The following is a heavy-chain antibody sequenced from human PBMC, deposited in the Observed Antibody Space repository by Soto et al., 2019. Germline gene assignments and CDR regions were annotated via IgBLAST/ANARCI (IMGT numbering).Heavy chain of an antibody. CDR3: SKDPDIVVVPAADDAFDI. Sequence: GGSLRLSCAASGFTFSSYAMSWVRQAPGKGLEWVSAISGSGGSTYYADSVKGRFTISRDNSKNTLYLQMNSLRAEDTALYYCSKDPDIVVVPAADDAFDIWGQGTMVTVSS. CDR2: ISGSGGST. CDR1: GFTFSSYA. D-gene: IGHD2-2*01. V-gene: IGHV3-23*01. J-gene: IGHJ3*02.